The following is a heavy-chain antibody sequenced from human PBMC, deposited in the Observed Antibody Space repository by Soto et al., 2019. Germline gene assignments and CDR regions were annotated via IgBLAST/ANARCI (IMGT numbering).Heavy chain of an antibody. Sequence: QVQLQESGPGLVEPSQTLSLTCNVSGGSISSGGYHWSWIRQHPGKGLDWIAYIYYSGDTYYNPSLKSRVAISVHTSKKQFSLNLSSATAADTAVYYCARLAYSSRGGQFFDYWGQGVVVTVSS. V-gene: IGHV4-31*03. CDR1: GGSISSGGYH. CDR2: IYYSGDT. J-gene: IGHJ4*02. D-gene: IGHD6-13*01. CDR3: ARLAYSSRGGQFFDY.